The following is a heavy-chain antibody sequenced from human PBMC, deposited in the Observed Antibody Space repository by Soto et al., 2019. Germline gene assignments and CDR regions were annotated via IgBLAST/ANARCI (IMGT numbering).Heavy chain of an antibody. CDR2: IYYSGST. CDR3: ARDGYSSSWYSRGKDYGMDV. D-gene: IGHD6-13*01. J-gene: IGHJ6*02. Sequence: SETLSLTCTVSGGSISSYYWSWIRQPPGKGLEWIGYIYYSGSTNYNPSLKSRVTISVDTSKNQFSLKLSSVTAADTAVYYCARDGYSSSWYSRGKDYGMDVWGQGTTVTVSS. CDR1: GGSISSYY. V-gene: IGHV4-59*01.